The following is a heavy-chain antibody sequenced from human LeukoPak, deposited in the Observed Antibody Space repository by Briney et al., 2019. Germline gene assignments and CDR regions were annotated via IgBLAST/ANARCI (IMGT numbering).Heavy chain of an antibody. CDR1: GGSISSYY. V-gene: IGHV4-59*08. CDR3: ARRLYGMDV. J-gene: IGHJ6*02. CDR2: IYYSGST. Sequence: SETLSLTCTVSGGSISSYYWSWIRQPPGKGLEWIGYIYYSGSTNYNPSLKCRVTISVDTSNNQFSLKLGSVTAADTAVYYCARRLYGMDVWGQGTTVTVSS.